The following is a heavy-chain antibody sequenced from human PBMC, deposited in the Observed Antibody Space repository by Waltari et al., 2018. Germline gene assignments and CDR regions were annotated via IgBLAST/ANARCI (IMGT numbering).Heavy chain of an antibody. CDR1: GGTFSSYA. J-gene: IGHJ4*02. V-gene: IGHV1-69*08. CDR3: ARDVRRGYCSGGSCYWAY. D-gene: IGHD2-15*01. Sequence: QVQLVQSGAEVKKPGSSVKVSCTASGGTFSSYAISWVRQAPGQGLEWMGRIIPIFGTANYAQKFQGRVTITADKSTSTAYMELSSLRSEDTAVYYCARDVRRGYCSGGSCYWAYWGQGTLVTVSS. CDR2: IIPIFGTA.